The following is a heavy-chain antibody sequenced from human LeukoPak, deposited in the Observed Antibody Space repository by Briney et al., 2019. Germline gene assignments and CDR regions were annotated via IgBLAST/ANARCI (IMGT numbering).Heavy chain of an antibody. J-gene: IGHJ5*02. D-gene: IGHD1-1*01. Sequence: SETLSLTCTVSGGSISSYYWSWIRQPPGKGLEWIGYIYYSGGTNYNPSLKSRVTISIDTSKNQFSLKLSSVTAADTAVYYCARETLEGKFDPWGQGILVTVSS. V-gene: IGHV4-59*01. CDR2: IYYSGGT. CDR3: ARETLEGKFDP. CDR1: GGSISSYY.